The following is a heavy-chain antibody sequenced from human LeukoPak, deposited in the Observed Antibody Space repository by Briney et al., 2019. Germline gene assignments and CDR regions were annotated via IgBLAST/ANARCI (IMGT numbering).Heavy chain of an antibody. Sequence: SQTLSLTCAVSGGSISSGGYSWSWIRQPPGTGLEWIGYIYHSGSTYYNPSLKSRVTISVDTSKNQFSLKLSSVTTADTAVYYCARGISIAAAGTFDYWGQGTLVTVSS. J-gene: IGHJ4*02. D-gene: IGHD6-13*01. CDR1: GGSISSGGYS. V-gene: IGHV4-30-2*01. CDR3: ARGISIAAAGTFDY. CDR2: IYHSGST.